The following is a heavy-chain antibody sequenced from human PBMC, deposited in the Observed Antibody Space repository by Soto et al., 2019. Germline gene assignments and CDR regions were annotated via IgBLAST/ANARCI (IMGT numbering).Heavy chain of an antibody. V-gene: IGHV3-72*01. J-gene: IGHJ4*01. CDR2: SRDKAQLYST. D-gene: IGHD2-21*01. CDR3: VRTAYFPDNRFYTRFFCY. Sequence: PWGSLRLSCTGSGFTLRDHYIDWVRQYPGKGLEWVGRSRDKAQLYSTTYAASVKGRFTTSRDESKNSGYLQINSLKTEDTAIYYCVRTAYFPDNRFYTRFFCYWGHATVATVSS. CDR1: GFTLRDHY.